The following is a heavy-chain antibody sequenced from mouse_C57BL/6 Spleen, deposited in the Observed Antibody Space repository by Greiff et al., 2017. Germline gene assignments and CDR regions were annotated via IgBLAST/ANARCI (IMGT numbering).Heavy chain of an antibody. Sequence: QVQLQQSGAELVRPGASVKLSCKASGYTFTDYYINWVKQRPGQGLEWIARIYPGSGNTYYNEKFKGKATLTAENSSSTAYMQLSSLTSEDSAVYFCARSGFYYGYFDYWGQGTTLTVSS. CDR2: IYPGSGNT. CDR3: ARSGFYYGYFDY. CDR1: GYTFTDYY. V-gene: IGHV1-76*01. D-gene: IGHD2-1*01. J-gene: IGHJ2*01.